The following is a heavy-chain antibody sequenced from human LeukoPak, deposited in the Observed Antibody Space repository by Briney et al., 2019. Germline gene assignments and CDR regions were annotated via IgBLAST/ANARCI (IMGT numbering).Heavy chain of an antibody. V-gene: IGHV1-8*01. CDR3: ARPSFHCSSTSCYTGYGMDV. Sequence: ASVKVSCKASGFTFTSYDINWVRQASGQGFEWMGWMNPNTGNTGYAQKFQGRVTMTTDTSTSTAYMELRSLRSDDTAVYYCARPSFHCSSTSCYTGYGMDVWGQGTTVTVSS. CDR1: GFTFTSYD. J-gene: IGHJ6*02. CDR2: MNPNTGNT. D-gene: IGHD2-2*02.